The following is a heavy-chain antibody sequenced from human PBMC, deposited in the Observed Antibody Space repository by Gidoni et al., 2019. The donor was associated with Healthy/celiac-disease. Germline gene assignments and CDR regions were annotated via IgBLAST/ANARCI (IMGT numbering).Heavy chain of an antibody. V-gene: IGHV4-39*01. CDR2: IYYSGST. CDR1: GGSISSSSYY. Sequence: QLQLQESGPGLVKPSETLSLTCTVSGGSISSSSYYWGWIRQPPGKGLVWIGSIYYSGSTYYNPSLKSRVTISVDTSKNQFSLKLSSVTAADTAVYYCARRIGYNRRFDYWGQGTLVTVSS. J-gene: IGHJ4*02. D-gene: IGHD5-12*01. CDR3: ARRIGYNRRFDY.